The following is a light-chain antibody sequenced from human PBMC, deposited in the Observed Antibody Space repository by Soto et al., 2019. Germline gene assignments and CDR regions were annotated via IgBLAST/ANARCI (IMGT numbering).Light chain of an antibody. V-gene: IGLV2-8*01. CDR1: SSDVGGYNY. J-gene: IGLJ2*01. CDR3: SSNAGSHNVV. Sequence: QSVLTQPPSASGSPGQSVTISCTGTSSDVGGYNYVSWYQQHPDKAPKLMIYEVSKRPSGVPDRFSGSKSANTASLTISGLQAEDEAYYYCSSNAGSHNVVFGAGTQLTVL. CDR2: EVS.